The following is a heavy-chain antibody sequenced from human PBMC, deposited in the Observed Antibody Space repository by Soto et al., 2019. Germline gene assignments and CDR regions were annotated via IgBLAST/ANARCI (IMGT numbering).Heavy chain of an antibody. J-gene: IGHJ4*02. V-gene: IGHV4-4*02. CDR3: ARDRGSCSSTSCRPFDY. D-gene: IGHD2-2*03. Sequence: QVQLRESGPGLVKTSGTLSLTCAVSGGSISTITWWSWVRQPPGKGLQWIGEIYHSGSTNYNPSLKSRVTISVDKSKNQCSLELRSVTAADTAVYYCARDRGSCSSTSCRPFDYWGQGTLVTVSS. CDR2: IYHSGST. CDR1: GGSISTITW.